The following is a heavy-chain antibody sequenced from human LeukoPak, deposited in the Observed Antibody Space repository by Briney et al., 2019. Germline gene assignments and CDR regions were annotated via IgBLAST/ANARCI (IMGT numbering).Heavy chain of an antibody. Sequence: SETLSLTCAVYGGSFSGYYWSWIREPPGKGLEWFGEINHSGSTNYNPSLKSRVTISVDTSKNQFSLQLSSVTAADTAVYYCARGGFYCSSTSCYKAHNAFDIWGQGTMVTVSS. CDR2: INHSGST. D-gene: IGHD2-2*02. CDR3: ARGGFYCSSTSCYKAHNAFDI. J-gene: IGHJ3*02. CDR1: GGSFSGYY. V-gene: IGHV4-34*01.